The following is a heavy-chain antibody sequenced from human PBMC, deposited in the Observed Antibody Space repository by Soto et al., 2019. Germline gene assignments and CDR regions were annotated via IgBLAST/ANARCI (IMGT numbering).Heavy chain of an antibody. D-gene: IGHD3-22*01. Sequence: PGGSLRLSCAASGFTFSSYAMSWVRQAPGKGLDCVSAISGSGGSTYYADSVKGRFTISRDNSKNTLYLQMNSLRAEDTAVYYCAKRYYYDSSGYSLSLWGQGTMVTVSS. CDR3: AKRYYYDSSGYSLSL. CDR1: GFTFSSYA. CDR2: ISGSGGST. J-gene: IGHJ3*01. V-gene: IGHV3-23*01.